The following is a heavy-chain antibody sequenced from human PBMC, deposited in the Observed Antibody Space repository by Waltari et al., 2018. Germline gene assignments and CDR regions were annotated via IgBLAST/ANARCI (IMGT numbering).Heavy chain of an antibody. D-gene: IGHD6-6*01. CDR3: ARILSSSVPNIYYYSGMDV. CDR1: GNTFTSYD. Sequence: QVQLVQSGAEVKKPGASVKVSCKASGNTFTSYDINWVRQATGQGLEWMGWMNPKSGNTGYAQKFQGRVTMTRDTSISTAYMELSSLRSEDTDVYYCARILSSSVPNIYYYSGMDVWGQGTTVIVSS. V-gene: IGHV1-8*01. J-gene: IGHJ6*02. CDR2: MNPKSGNT.